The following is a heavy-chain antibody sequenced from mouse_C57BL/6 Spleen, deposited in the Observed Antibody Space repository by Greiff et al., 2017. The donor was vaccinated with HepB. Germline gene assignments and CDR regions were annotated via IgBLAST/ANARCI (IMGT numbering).Heavy chain of an antibody. CDR2: IYPRDGST. CDR1: GYTFTSYD. CDR3: ARAPSYYSNYNYAMDD. Sequence: VKLVESGPELVKPGASVKLSCKASGYTFTSYDINWVKQRPGQGLEWIGWIYPRDGSTKYNEKFKGKATLTVDTSSSTAYMELHSLTSEDSAVYVCARAPSYYSNYNYAMDDWGQGTSVTVSS. J-gene: IGHJ4*01. D-gene: IGHD2-5*01. V-gene: IGHV1-85*01.